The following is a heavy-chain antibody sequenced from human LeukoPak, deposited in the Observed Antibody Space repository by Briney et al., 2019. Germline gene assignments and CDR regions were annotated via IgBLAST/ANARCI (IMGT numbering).Heavy chain of an antibody. J-gene: IGHJ4*02. Sequence: SETLSLTCTVSGGPISTYYWSWIRHPPGKGLEWIGYIFYNGGTKHNPPLKSRVTMSVDTPKNRFSLKLNSVAAADTAVYYCGRARPGEVIEYWGQGTLVTVSS. D-gene: IGHD3-10*01. CDR2: IFYNGGT. V-gene: IGHV4-59*01. CDR3: GRARPGEVIEY. CDR1: GGPISTYY.